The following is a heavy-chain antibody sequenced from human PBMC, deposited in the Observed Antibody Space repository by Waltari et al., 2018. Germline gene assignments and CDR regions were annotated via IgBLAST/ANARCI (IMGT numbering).Heavy chain of an antibody. CDR3: ARAIPWHDYGDLLFDY. Sequence: EVQLVESGGGLIQPGGSLRLSCAASGFTASSNYMSWVRQAPGTGLEWVSVIYSGGSTYYADSVKGRFTISIDNSKNTLYLQMNSLRAEDTAVYYCARAIPWHDYGDLLFDYWGQGTLVTVSS. D-gene: IGHD4-17*01. CDR1: GFTASSNY. V-gene: IGHV3-53*01. CDR2: IYSGGST. J-gene: IGHJ4*02.